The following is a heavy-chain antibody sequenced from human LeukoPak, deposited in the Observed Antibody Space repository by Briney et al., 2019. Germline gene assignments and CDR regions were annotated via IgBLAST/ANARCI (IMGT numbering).Heavy chain of an antibody. CDR2: INSDGSST. CDR3: ASDIVVVVAATSSAFDI. Sequence: GGSLRLSCAASGFTFSSYWMHWVRQAPGKGLVWVSRINSDGSSTSYADSVKGRFAISRDNAKNTLYLQMNSLRAEDTAVYYCASDIVVVVAATSSAFDIWGQGTMVTVSS. J-gene: IGHJ3*02. D-gene: IGHD2-15*01. CDR1: GFTFSSYW. V-gene: IGHV3-74*01.